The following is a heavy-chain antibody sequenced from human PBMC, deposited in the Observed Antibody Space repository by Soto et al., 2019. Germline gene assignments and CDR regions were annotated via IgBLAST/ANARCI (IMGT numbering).Heavy chain of an antibody. CDR3: ANLEGITYGMDV. V-gene: IGHV3-30*18. Sequence: GGSLRLSCAASGLTFSSYGMHWVRQAPGKGLEWVAVISYDGSNKYYADSVKGRFTISRDNSKNTLYLQMNSLRAEDTAVYYCANLEGITYGMDVWGQGTTVTVSS. J-gene: IGHJ6*02. CDR1: GLTFSSYG. CDR2: ISYDGSNK. D-gene: IGHD6-13*01.